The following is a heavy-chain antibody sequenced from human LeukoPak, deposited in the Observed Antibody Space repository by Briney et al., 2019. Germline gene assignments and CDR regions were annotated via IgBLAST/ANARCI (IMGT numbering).Heavy chain of an antibody. V-gene: IGHV3-23*01. CDR2: ISGSGGST. CDR1: GFTFSSYA. J-gene: IGHJ4*02. D-gene: IGHD6-13*01. CDR3: AKSLLTGYSSSWPLYYFDY. Sequence: QPGGSLRLSCAASGFTFSSYAMSWVRQAPGKGLEWVSAISGSGGSTYYADSVKGRFTISRDNSKNTLYLQMNSLRAEDTAVYYCAKSLLTGYSSSWPLYYFDYWGQGTLVTVSS.